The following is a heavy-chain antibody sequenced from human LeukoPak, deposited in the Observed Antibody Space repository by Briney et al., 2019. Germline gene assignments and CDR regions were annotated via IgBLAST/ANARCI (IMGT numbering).Heavy chain of an antibody. D-gene: IGHD2/OR15-2a*01. Sequence: PGGSLRLSCAASGFTFSSYSMNWVRQAPGKGLEWVSYISSSSSYIYYADSVKGRFTISRDNAKNSLYLQMNSLRAEDTAVYYCVRDRSLGSQYYYYIDVWGKGTTVTVSS. CDR3: VRDRSLGSQYYYYIDV. J-gene: IGHJ6*03. V-gene: IGHV3-21*05. CDR1: GFTFSSYS. CDR2: ISSSSSYI.